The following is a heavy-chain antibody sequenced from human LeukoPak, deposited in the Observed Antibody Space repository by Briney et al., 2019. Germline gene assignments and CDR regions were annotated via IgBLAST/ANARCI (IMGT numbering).Heavy chain of an antibody. CDR2: FYHGGST. CDR3: ARGGRGLRSGSYPFFV. D-gene: IGHD3-10*01. V-gene: IGHV4-59*04. CDR1: GGSISSYY. J-gene: IGHJ6*04. Sequence: SETLSLTCTVSGGSISSYYWSWIRQPPGKGLEWIGTFYHGGSTYYNPSLKSRVTISVDTSKNQFSLKLSSVTAADTAVYYCARGGRGLRSGSYPFFVWGKGTTVTVSS.